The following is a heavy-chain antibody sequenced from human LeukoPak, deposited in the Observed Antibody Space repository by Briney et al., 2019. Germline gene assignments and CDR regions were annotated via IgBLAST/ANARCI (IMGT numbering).Heavy chain of an antibody. D-gene: IGHD3-22*01. J-gene: IGHJ5*02. CDR1: GFTFSSFW. CDR3: AKDTTYYYDSSGYNWFDP. V-gene: IGHV3-23*01. CDR2: ISGSGGST. Sequence: GGSLRLSCAASGFTFSSFWMGWVRQAPGKGLEWVSAISGSGGSTYYADSVKGRFTISRDNSKNTLYLQMNSLRAEDTAVYYCAKDTTYYYDSSGYNWFDPWGQGTLVTVSS.